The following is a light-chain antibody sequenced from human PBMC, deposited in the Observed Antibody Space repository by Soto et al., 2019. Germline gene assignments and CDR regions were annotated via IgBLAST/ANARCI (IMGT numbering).Light chain of an antibody. Sequence: DLEMTQSPSTLSASVGDRVTITCQASHYLGNSLSWSQQKPGKAPKLLISDASNLETGVPSRFSASASGTDFTFTISSLQPEDIATYYCQQYDSLPFTFGGGTKVDI. CDR1: HYLGNS. CDR3: QQYDSLPFT. V-gene: IGKV1-33*01. CDR2: DAS. J-gene: IGKJ4*01.